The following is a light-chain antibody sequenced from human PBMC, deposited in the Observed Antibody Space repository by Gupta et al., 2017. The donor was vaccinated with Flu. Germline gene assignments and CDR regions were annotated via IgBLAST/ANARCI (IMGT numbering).Light chain of an antibody. CDR3: QSYDSVTRGVV. CDR1: SGSIATNY. J-gene: IGLJ2*01. CDR2: EDD. Sequence: FMLPQPPPMSKSPGKPVTIPCTRSSGSIATNYVQWYHQRPSSSPTTVIYEDDQRPPGVPDRFSGSLDSSSDSASLTTSGLKTEDEAYYFCQSYDSVTRGVVFGGGTKLTVL. V-gene: IGLV6-57*01.